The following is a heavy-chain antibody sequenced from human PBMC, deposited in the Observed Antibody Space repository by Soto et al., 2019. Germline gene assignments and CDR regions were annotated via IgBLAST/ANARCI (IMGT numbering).Heavy chain of an antibody. J-gene: IGHJ3*02. CDR1: GGSFSGYY. D-gene: IGHD2-2*01. CDR3: ARGFFECSSTSCYLNAFDI. Sequence: KASETLSLTCAVYGGSFSGYYWSWIRQPPGKGLEWIGEINHSGSTNYNPSLKSRVTISVDTSKNQFSLKLSSVTAADTAVYYCARGFFECSSTSCYLNAFDIWGQGTMVTVSS. CDR2: INHSGST. V-gene: IGHV4-34*01.